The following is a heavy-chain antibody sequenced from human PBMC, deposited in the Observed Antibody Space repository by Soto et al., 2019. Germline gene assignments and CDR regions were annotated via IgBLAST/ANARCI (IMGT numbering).Heavy chain of an antibody. D-gene: IGHD2-15*01. J-gene: IGHJ4*02. CDR2: MYYSGNS. CDR3: ARVGEGYCSGGSCCWGCFDY. CDR1: GASISSSSYY. V-gene: IGHV4-39*07. Sequence: SETLSLTCTVSGASISSSSYYWGWIRQPPGKGLEWIGSMYYSGNSYYNPSLRSRVTMSVDTSKNQFSLKLRSVTAADTAVYYCARVGEGYCSGGSCCWGCFDYWGQGTLVTVSS.